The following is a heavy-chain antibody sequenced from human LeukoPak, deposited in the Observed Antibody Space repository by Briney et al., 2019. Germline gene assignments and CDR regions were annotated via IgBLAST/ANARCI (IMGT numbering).Heavy chain of an antibody. D-gene: IGHD3-22*01. J-gene: IGHJ4*02. CDR1: GYTFTGYY. CDR2: INAGNGNT. Sequence: GASVKVSCKASGYTFTGYYIHWVRQAPGQGLEWMGWINAGNGNTKYSQEFQGRVTITRDTSASTAYMELSSLRSEDMAVYYCARFYSGYLDYWGQGTLVTVSS. V-gene: IGHV1-3*03. CDR3: ARFYSGYLDY.